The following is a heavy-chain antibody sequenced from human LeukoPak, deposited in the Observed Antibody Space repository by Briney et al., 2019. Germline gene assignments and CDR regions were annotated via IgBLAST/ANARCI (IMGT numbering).Heavy chain of an antibody. V-gene: IGHV5-51*01. CDR2: IYPGDSEI. J-gene: IGHJ4*02. Sequence: GESLKISCKASGYRFTNYWIGWVRQMPGKGLEWMTIIYPGDSEIRYRPSFQGQVTISADKSIGTMYLQWSSLKASDTAMYYCARALRTGQGDYVPVLWGQGTLVIVSS. CDR1: GYRFTNYW. D-gene: IGHD4-17*01. CDR3: ARALRTGQGDYVPVL.